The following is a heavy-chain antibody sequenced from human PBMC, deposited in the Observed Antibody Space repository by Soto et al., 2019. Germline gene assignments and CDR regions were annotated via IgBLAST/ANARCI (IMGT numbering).Heavy chain of an antibody. CDR2: FDPEDGET. CDR1: GYTLTELS. V-gene: IGHV1-24*01. Sequence: ASVKVSCKVSGYTLTELSMHWVRQAPGKGLEWMGGFDPEDGETIYAQKFQGRVTMTEDTSTDTAYMELSSLRFEDTAVYYCALKGCSSTSCYQGGDYYYYYYMDVWGKGTTVTVSS. D-gene: IGHD2-2*01. J-gene: IGHJ6*03. CDR3: ALKGCSSTSCYQGGDYYYYYYMDV.